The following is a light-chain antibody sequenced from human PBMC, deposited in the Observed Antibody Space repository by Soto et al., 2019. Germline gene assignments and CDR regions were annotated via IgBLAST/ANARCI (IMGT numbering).Light chain of an antibody. CDR1: QSVSSSY. CDR3: QQYGSSPPIT. Sequence: EIVLTQSPATLSLSPGERATLSCRASQSVSSSYLAWYQQKPGQTPSLLIYGASSRATGIPDRFSGSGSGTDFTLTISRLEPEDFAVYYCQQYGSSPPITFGQGTRLDIK. J-gene: IGKJ5*01. CDR2: GAS. V-gene: IGKV3-20*01.